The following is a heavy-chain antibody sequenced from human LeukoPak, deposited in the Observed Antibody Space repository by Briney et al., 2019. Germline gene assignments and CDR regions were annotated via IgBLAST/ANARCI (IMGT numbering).Heavy chain of an antibody. J-gene: IGHJ4*02. Sequence: GGSLRLSCAASGFTFSSYEMKWVRPAPGKGLVGVSYISSSGSTIDYAYSVKGRFTSYRYKAKDSLYLQRNRRRAEDTAVYYCARSDYWGQGTLVTVSS. CDR1: GFTFSSYE. CDR2: ISSSGSTI. V-gene: IGHV3-48*03. CDR3: ARSDY.